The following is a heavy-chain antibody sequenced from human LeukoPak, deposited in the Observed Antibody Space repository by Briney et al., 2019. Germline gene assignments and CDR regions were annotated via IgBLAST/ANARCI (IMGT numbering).Heavy chain of an antibody. V-gene: IGHV3-7*01. CDR1: GFTFSSYW. Sequence: GGSLRLSCAASGFTFSSYWMSWVRQAPGKGLEWVANIKQDGSEKYYVDSVKGRFTISRDNAKNSLYLQMNSLRAEDTAVYYCARVNGDILIGYYEPYYFDYWGQGTLVTVSS. CDR2: IKQDGSEK. CDR3: ARVNGDILIGYYEPYYFDY. J-gene: IGHJ4*02. D-gene: IGHD3-9*01.